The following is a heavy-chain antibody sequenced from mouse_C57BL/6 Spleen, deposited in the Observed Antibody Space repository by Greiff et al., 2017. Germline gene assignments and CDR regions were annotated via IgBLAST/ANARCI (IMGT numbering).Heavy chain of an antibody. CDR1: GYAFSSSW. CDR3: AREKAGSQYYFDY. CDR2: IYPGDGDT. V-gene: IGHV1-82*01. Sequence: VQLQESGPELVKPGASVKISCKASGYAFSSSWMNWVKQRPGKGLAWIGRIYPGDGDTTYNGKFKSKATLTADKSSSTAYMQLSSLTSADSAVSFCAREKAGSQYYFDYWGQGTTLTVSS. J-gene: IGHJ2*01.